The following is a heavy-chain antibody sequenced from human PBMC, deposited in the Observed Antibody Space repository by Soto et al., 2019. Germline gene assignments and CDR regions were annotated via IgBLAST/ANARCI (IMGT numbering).Heavy chain of an antibody. CDR1: GYTFINYY. D-gene: IGHD2-21*01. V-gene: IGHV1-46*01. Sequence: QAHLVQSGAEVREPGASVKVSCRTSGYTFINYYIHWVRQAPGHGLGWMAIINPMSGATNYAQKFQGRITLTMDTSTTTVYMEVSSLTSEDTAVYYCARDLAAGDLWGQGTLVTVSS. CDR3: ARDLAAGDL. J-gene: IGHJ4*02. CDR2: INPMSGAT.